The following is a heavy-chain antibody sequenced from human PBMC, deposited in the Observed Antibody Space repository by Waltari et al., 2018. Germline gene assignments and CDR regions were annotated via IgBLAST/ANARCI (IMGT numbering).Heavy chain of an antibody. CDR2: IKHSGST. D-gene: IGHD6-6*01. V-gene: IGHV4-34*01. CDR1: GGSFSGYY. Sequence: QVQLQQWGAGLLKPSETLSLTCAVYGGSFSGYYWSWIRQPPGKGLEWIGEIKHSGSTNYNPSLKSRVTISVDTSKNQFSLKLSSVTAADTAVYYCARGRYSSSTSPYMDVWGKGTTVTISS. J-gene: IGHJ6*03. CDR3: ARGRYSSSTSPYMDV.